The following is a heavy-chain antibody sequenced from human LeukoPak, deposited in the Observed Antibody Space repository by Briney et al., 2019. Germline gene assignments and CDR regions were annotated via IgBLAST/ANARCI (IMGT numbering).Heavy chain of an antibody. CDR1: GYTFTSYG. D-gene: IGHD6-19*01. CDR3: ARDSRIAVAGTGSWFDF. Sequence: ASVKVSCKASGYTFTSYGISWVRQAPGQGLEWMGWISAYNGNTNYAQKLQGRVTMTTDTSTNAAYMELRSLRSDDTAVYYCARDSRIAVAGTGSWFDFWGQGTLVTVSS. CDR2: ISAYNGNT. V-gene: IGHV1-18*01. J-gene: IGHJ5*01.